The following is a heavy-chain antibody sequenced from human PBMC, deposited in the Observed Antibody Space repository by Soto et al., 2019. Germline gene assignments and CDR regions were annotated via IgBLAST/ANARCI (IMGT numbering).Heavy chain of an antibody. Sequence: QVQLQQWGAGLLKPSETLSLTCAVHGASFSGYSWSWIRQPPGKGLEWIGDIEHSGSTNYNSSLRSRVIISLDTSKNHFSLKLNSVTAADTAVYYCARVGANPSDYWGQGTLVTVSS. CDR1: GASFSGYS. J-gene: IGHJ4*02. CDR2: IEHSGST. D-gene: IGHD1-26*01. CDR3: ARVGANPSDY. V-gene: IGHV4-34*01.